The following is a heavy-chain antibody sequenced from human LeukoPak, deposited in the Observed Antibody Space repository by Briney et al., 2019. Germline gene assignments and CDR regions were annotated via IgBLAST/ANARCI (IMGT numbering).Heavy chain of an antibody. CDR3: ARDNSVGDIAWWFDP. CDR1: GYSFTSHY. D-gene: IGHD3-16*02. J-gene: IGHJ5*02. Sequence: ASVKVSCKASGYSFTSHYMHWVRQAPGQGLEWMGLINPSGSSTLYAQKFQGRVTMTRDMSTTTDYMELSSLIYEDTAMYYCARDNSVGDIAWWFDPWGQGTLVTVSS. V-gene: IGHV1-46*01. CDR2: INPSGSST.